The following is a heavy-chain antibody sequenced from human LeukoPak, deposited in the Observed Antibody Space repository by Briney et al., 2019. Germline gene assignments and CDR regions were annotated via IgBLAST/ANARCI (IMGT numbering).Heavy chain of an antibody. CDR1: GYSFTSYW. CDR3: AIKYYYYYGMDV. V-gene: IGHV5-10-1*01. J-gene: IGHJ6*02. Sequence: GESLKISCKGSGYSFTSYWISWVRQMPGKGLEWMGRIDPSDSYTNYSPSFQGHVTISADKSISTAYLQWSSLKASDTAMYYCAIKYYYYYGMDVWGQGTTITVSS. CDR2: IDPSDSYT.